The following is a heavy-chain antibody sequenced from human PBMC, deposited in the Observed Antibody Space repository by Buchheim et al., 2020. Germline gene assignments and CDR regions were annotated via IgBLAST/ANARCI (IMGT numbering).Heavy chain of an antibody. Sequence: QVQLVESGGGVVQPGRSLRLSCAASGFTFSSYGMHWVRQAPGKGLEWVAVIWYDGSNKYYADSVKGRFTISRDNSKNTLYLQMNSLRAEDTAVYYCARDGEVVMVLHAFDIWGQGT. D-gene: IGHD2-8*01. CDR3: ARDGEVVMVLHAFDI. CDR1: GFTFSSYG. V-gene: IGHV3-33*01. J-gene: IGHJ3*02. CDR2: IWYDGSNK.